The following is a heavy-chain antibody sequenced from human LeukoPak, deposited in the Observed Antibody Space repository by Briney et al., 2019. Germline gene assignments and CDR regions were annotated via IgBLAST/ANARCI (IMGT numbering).Heavy chain of an antibody. V-gene: IGHV3-23*01. CDR1: GFTFSTYA. D-gene: IGHD4-11*01. CDR2: ISGSGDNT. CDR3: ASQGWTTLYYFDY. J-gene: IGHJ4*02. Sequence: GGSLRLSCAASGFTFSTYAMSWVRQAPGRGLEWVSAISGSGDNTYYADSVKGRFTISRDNSKNTLYLQMNSLRAEDTALYYCASQGWTTLYYFDYWGQGTLVTVSS.